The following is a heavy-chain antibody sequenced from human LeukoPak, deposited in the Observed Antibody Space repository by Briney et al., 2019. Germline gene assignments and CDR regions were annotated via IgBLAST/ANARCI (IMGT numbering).Heavy chain of an antibody. D-gene: IGHD6-13*01. CDR3: ARYLAAAGTKNAFDI. J-gene: IGHJ3*02. CDR1: GGSISSYH. Sequence: SGTLSLTCTVSGGSISSYHWSWIRQPPGKGLEWIGYIYYSGSTNYNPSLKSRVTISVDTSKNQFSLKLSSVTAADTAVYYCARYLAAAGTKNAFDIWGQGTMVTVSS. V-gene: IGHV4-59*01. CDR2: IYYSGST.